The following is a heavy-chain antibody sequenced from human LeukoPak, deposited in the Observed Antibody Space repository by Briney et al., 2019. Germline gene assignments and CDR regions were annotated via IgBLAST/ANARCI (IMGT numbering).Heavy chain of an antibody. J-gene: IGHJ4*02. CDR1: GFTFSSYS. D-gene: IGHD2-2*01. CDR2: ISSGSTYI. Sequence: PGGSLRLSCAASGFTFSSYSMNWVRQAPGKGLEWVSSISSGSTYIHYADSVKGRFTISRDNAKNSLYLQMYSLRAEDTAVYYCARGGAYCSSTSCYVFDYWGQGTLVTVSS. V-gene: IGHV3-21*01. CDR3: ARGGAYCSSTSCYVFDY.